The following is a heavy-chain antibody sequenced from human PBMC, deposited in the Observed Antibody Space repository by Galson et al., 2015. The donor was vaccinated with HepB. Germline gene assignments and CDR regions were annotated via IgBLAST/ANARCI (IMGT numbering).Heavy chain of an antibody. D-gene: IGHD3-3*01. CDR3: ARGYDFWSGYYKLRGYYYYMDV. J-gene: IGHJ6*03. CDR2: TYYRSKWYN. V-gene: IGHV6-1*01. CDR1: GDSVSSNSAA. Sequence: AISGDSVSSNSAAWNWIRQSPSRGLEWLGRTYYRSKWYNDYAVSVKSRITINPDTSKNQFSLQLNSVTPEDTAVYYCARGYDFWSGYYKLRGYYYYMDVWGKGTTVTVSS.